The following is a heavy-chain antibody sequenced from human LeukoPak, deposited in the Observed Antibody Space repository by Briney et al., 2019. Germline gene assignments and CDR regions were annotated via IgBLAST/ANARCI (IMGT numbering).Heavy chain of an antibody. J-gene: IGHJ4*02. D-gene: IGHD3-10*01. CDR3: AKDTPGFGGDDFVH. V-gene: IGHV3-30*02. CDR2: PQTDGGNQ. Sequence: PGGSLRLSCVASGFMFSNFAMHWVRQAPGKGLEWVAFPQTDGGNQFYADSVKGRFTVSRDNSKNTLYLQMSSLRTDDTAVYYCAKDTPGFGGDDFVHWGQGTLVTVSS. CDR1: GFMFSNFA.